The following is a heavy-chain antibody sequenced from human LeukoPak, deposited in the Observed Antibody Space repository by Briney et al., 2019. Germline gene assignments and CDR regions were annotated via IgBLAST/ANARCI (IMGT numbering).Heavy chain of an antibody. CDR1: GGSFSGYY. CDR2: ISHSGST. Sequence: PSETLSLTCAVYGGSFSGYYWSWIRQPPGKGLEWIGEISHSGSTNYNPSLKSRVTISVDTSKNQFSLKLSSVTAADTAVYYCARGHDSSGLDIWGQGTMVTVSS. CDR3: ARGHDSSGLDI. V-gene: IGHV4-34*01. J-gene: IGHJ3*02. D-gene: IGHD3-22*01.